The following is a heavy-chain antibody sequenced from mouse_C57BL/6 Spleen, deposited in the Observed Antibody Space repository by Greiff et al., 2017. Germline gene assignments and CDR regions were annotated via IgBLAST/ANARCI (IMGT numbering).Heavy chain of an antibody. Sequence: EVQLQQSGPVLVKPGASVKMSCKASGYTFTDYYMNWVKQSHGKSLEWIGVINPYNGGTSYNQKFKGKATLTVDKSSSTAYMELNSLTSEDSAVYSCANYCGSPYYFDDWGQGTTLTVSS. J-gene: IGHJ2*01. CDR2: INPYNGGT. CDR3: ANYCGSPYYFDD. CDR1: GYTFTDYY. D-gene: IGHD1-1*01. V-gene: IGHV1-19*01.